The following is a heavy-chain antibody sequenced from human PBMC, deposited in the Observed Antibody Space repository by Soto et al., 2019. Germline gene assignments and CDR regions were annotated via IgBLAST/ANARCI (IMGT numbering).Heavy chain of an antibody. CDR3: ARDGRADNYGDYMDY. CDR1: GYTFTYYA. Sequence: GASVKVSCKASGYTFTYYAIHWARQAPGQRLEWMGWINADNGDTKYSQKFQGRVTITRDTSATSAYMQLSGLRSEDTAVYYCARDGRADNYGDYMDYWGQGTLVTVSS. V-gene: IGHV1-3*01. J-gene: IGHJ4*02. D-gene: IGHD4-17*01. CDR2: INADNGDT.